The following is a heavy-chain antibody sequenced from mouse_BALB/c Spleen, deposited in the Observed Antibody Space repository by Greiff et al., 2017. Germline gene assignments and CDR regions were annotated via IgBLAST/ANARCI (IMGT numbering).Heavy chain of an antibody. V-gene: IGHV5-6-5*01. CDR1: GFTFSSYA. Sequence: EVKVEESGGGLVKPGGSLKLSCAASGFTFSSYAMSWVRQTPEKRLEWVASISSGGSTYYPDSVKGRFTISRDNARNILYLQMSSLRSEDTAMYYCARGIYYDYEGYYAMDYWGQGTSVTVSS. D-gene: IGHD2-4*01. CDR2: ISSGGST. J-gene: IGHJ4*01. CDR3: ARGIYYDYEGYYAMDY.